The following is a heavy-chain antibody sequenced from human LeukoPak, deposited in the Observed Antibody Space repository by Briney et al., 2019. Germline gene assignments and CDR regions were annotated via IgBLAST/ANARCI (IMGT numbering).Heavy chain of an antibody. CDR1: GGSITQTNY. CDR2: VNLQGST. J-gene: IGHJ4*02. D-gene: IGHD5-24*01. CDR3: ARESRRDGYKFDY. Sequence: SGTLSLTCDVSGGSITQTNYWTWVRQPPGKGLEWIGEVNLQGSTNYNPSLMRRVAISVDTSANHVSLQLTSVTAADTAVYYCARESRRDGYKFDYWGQGTLVTVSS. V-gene: IGHV4-4*02.